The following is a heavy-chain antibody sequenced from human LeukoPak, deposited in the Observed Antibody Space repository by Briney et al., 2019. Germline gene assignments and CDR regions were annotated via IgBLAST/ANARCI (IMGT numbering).Heavy chain of an antibody. D-gene: IGHD3-16*01. V-gene: IGHV4-59*08. CDR2: IHYSGTT. CDR1: GDSISGYY. CDR3: ARHGTTVMINDYFDY. Sequence: NASETLSLTCTVSGDSISGYYWSWLRQPPGTGLEWIAYIHYSGTTHYNPSLKSRVTISVDTSKNQFSLELSSVTATDTAVYYCARHGTTVMINDYFDYWGQGALVTVSP. J-gene: IGHJ4*02.